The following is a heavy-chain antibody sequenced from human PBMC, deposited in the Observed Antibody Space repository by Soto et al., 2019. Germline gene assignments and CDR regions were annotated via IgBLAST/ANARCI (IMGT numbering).Heavy chain of an antibody. CDR1: GGSFSGYY. D-gene: IGHD2-15*01. Sequence: SETLSLTCAVYGGSFSGYYWSWIRQPPGKGLEWIGEINHSGSTNYNPSLKSRVTISVDTSKNQFSLKLSSVTAADTAVYYCARGPLKYCSGGSCYPGYYYYGMDVWGQGTTVTVSS. CDR3: ARGPLKYCSGGSCYPGYYYYGMDV. V-gene: IGHV4-34*01. J-gene: IGHJ6*02. CDR2: INHSGST.